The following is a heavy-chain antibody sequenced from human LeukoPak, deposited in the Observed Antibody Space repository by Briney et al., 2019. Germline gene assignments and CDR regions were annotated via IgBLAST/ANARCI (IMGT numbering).Heavy chain of an antibody. CDR2: IHHNGEMT. CDR3: VRDMSGKYSFDY. J-gene: IGHJ4*02. Sequence: GGSLRLSCAASGFTLTWHVMHWVRQAPGKALEYVSFIHHNGEMTSYAESVRGRFTVSRDNSKNTLFLELSSLRTDDTAVYYCVRDMSGKYSFDYWGQGTLAIVST. D-gene: IGHD1-26*01. V-gene: IGHV3-64D*06. CDR1: GFTLTWHV.